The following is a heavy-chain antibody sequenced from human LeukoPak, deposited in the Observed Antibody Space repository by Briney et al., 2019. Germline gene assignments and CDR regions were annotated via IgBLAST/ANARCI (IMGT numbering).Heavy chain of an antibody. CDR1: GGSFSYGGYS. CDR3: ARVGRTVDAFDI. Sequence: SETLSLTCAVSGGSFSYGGYSWSWIRQPPGKGLEWIVYFYYNGNTYYKPSLKSLFTISLDTSKNQFSLRLTSVTAADTAVYYCARVGRTVDAFDIWGQGTLVTVSS. CDR2: FYYNGNT. D-gene: IGHD1-14*01. V-gene: IGHV4-30-4*07. J-gene: IGHJ3*02.